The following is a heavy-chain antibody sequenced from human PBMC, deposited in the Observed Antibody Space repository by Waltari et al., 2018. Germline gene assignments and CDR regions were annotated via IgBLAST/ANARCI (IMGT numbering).Heavy chain of an antibody. CDR3: ARLDSSGYHGFDY. J-gene: IGHJ4*02. Sequence: QVQLQESGPGLVKPSETLSLTCTVSGGSISSYYWSWIRQPPGKGLEWIGYIYYSGSTNYNPSLKSRVTISVDTSKNQFSLKLSSVTAADTAVYYCARLDSSGYHGFDYWGQGTLVTVSS. CDR1: GGSISSYY. CDR2: IYYSGST. D-gene: IGHD3-22*01. V-gene: IGHV4-59*08.